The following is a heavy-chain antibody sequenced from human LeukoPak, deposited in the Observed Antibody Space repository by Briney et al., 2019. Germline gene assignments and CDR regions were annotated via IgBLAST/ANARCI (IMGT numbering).Heavy chain of an antibody. V-gene: IGHV3-7*01. CDR2: IKHEGSEK. J-gene: IGHJ4*02. CDR1: GFTFTTYW. D-gene: IGHD3-16*02. Sequence: PGGSLRLSCAASGFTFTTYWMSWVRQAPGKGLEWVANIKHEGSEKYYVDSVKGRFTISRDNAKNLLYLEMNSLRVEDTAVYYCARDRYFSYWGQGTLVTVSS. CDR3: ARDRYFSY.